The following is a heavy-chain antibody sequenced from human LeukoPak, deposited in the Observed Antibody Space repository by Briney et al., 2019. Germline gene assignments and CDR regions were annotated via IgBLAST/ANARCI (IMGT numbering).Heavy chain of an antibody. Sequence: PGGSLRLSCAASGFIFSSYAMSWVRQAPGKGLEWISAISVSDSTYYADSVKGRFTISRDNSKNTPYLQMNSLRAEDTAVYYCALSGGSNWYGLECWGQGTLVTVSS. V-gene: IGHV3-23*01. J-gene: IGHJ4*02. CDR3: ALSGGSNWYGLEC. CDR2: ISVSDST. CDR1: GFIFSSYA. D-gene: IGHD6-13*01.